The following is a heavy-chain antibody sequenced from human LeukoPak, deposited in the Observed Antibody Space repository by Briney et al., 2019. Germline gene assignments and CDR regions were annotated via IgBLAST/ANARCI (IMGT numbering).Heavy chain of an antibody. CDR1: GGSFSGYY. J-gene: IGHJ4*02. CDR3: ARGTIAAPSLYYFDY. V-gene: IGHV4-34*01. D-gene: IGHD6-6*01. Sequence: SETLSLTCAVYGGSFSGYYWSWIRQPPGEGLEWIGEINHSGSTNYNPSLKSRVTISVDTSKNQFSLKLSSVTAADTAVYYCARGTIAAPSLYYFDYWGQGTLVTVSS. CDR2: INHSGST.